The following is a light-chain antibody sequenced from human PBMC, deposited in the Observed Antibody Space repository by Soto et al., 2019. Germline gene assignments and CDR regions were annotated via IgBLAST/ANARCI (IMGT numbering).Light chain of an antibody. V-gene: IGKV3-20*01. CDR3: QQYSRSPLT. CDR1: QSVSRSY. J-gene: IGKJ1*01. Sequence: DIVLAQSPGTLSLSPGERATLSCRASQSVSRSYIAWYQQRPGQAPRRIIYGASRRATGIPDRFSCGGSETDFTLTISRLAPEDVAVYYCQQYSRSPLTFGQGPKVEIK. CDR2: GAS.